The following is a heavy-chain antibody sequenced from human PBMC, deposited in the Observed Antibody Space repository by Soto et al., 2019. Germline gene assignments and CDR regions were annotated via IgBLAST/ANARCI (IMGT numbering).Heavy chain of an antibody. V-gene: IGHV3-30*18. CDR1: GFTFSSYG. CDR2: ISYDGSNK. D-gene: IGHD2-15*01. J-gene: IGHJ4*02. CDR3: AKPLGYCSGGSCLFDY. Sequence: PGGSLRLSCAASGFTFSSYGMHWVRQAPGKGLEWVAVISYDGSNKYYADSVKGRFTISRDNSKNTLYLQMNSLRAEDTAVYYCAKPLGYCSGGSCLFDYWGQGSLVTVSS.